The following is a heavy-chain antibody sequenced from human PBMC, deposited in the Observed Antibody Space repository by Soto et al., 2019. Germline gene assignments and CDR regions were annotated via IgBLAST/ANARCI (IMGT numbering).Heavy chain of an antibody. D-gene: IGHD3-10*01. J-gene: IGHJ6*02. CDR2: ISSSSSYI. Sequence: EVQLVESGGGLVKPGGSLRLSCAASGFTFRSYSMNWVRQAPGKGLEWVSSISSSSSYIYYADSLKCRFTISRDKAKNSLYLQMNSLRADATAVYYCAREGVQHGSGPYYYYGMDVWGQGTTVTVSS. V-gene: IGHV3-21*01. CDR1: GFTFRSYS. CDR3: AREGVQHGSGPYYYYGMDV.